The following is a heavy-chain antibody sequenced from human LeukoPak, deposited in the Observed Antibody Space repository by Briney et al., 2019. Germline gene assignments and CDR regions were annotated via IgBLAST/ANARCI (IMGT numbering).Heavy chain of an antibody. Sequence: ASVTVSFKASGYTFTMYYMNWVRQAPGQGLEWMGIINPSGGSTNYAQKFQGRVTMTRDTSTSTIYMEVSSLRSEDTAVYYCATSFRAVNWFDPWGQGTLVTVSS. V-gene: IGHV1-46*01. D-gene: IGHD3-10*01. CDR2: INPSGGST. CDR1: GYTFTMYY. J-gene: IGHJ5*02. CDR3: ATSFRAVNWFDP.